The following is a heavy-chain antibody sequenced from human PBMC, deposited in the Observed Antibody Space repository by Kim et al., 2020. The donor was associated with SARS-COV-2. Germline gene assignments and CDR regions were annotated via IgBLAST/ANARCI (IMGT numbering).Heavy chain of an antibody. V-gene: IGHV1-2*04. CDR3: ARSVLAVAGTN. D-gene: IGHD6-19*01. Sequence: TNYAQKFQGWVTMTRDTSISTAYMELSRLRSDDTAVYYCARSVLAVAGTNWGQGTLVTVSS. J-gene: IGHJ4*02. CDR2: T.